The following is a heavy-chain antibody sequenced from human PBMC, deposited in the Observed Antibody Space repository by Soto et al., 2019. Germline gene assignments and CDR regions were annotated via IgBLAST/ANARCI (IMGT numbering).Heavy chain of an antibody. D-gene: IGHD2-15*01. CDR2: ITTSDST. J-gene: IGHJ4*02. CDR1: GFTFSNYA. CDR3: AFRNYIGYCSGVSCYHYFDF. V-gene: IGHV3-23*01. Sequence: GGSLRLSCATSGFTFSNYAMSWVRQAPGKGLECVSTITTSDSTYYADSVKGRFTISRDSSKNTVYLQMNSLRAEDTAIYYCAFRNYIGYCSGVSCYHYFDFWGLGTLVTVSS.